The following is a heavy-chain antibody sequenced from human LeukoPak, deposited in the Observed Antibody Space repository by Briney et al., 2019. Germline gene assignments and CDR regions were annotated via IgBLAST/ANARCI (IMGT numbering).Heavy chain of an antibody. V-gene: IGHV3-23*01. D-gene: IGHD6-19*01. CDR2: ISGTGGRI. J-gene: IGHJ4*02. Sequence: GGSLRLSCAASGFTFSSYGMSWVRQAPGKGLEWVSAISGTGGRIYYADSVKGRFTISRDNSKNTLYLQMNSLRAEDTAVYYCVTGRYNSGWDSFDYWGQGTLVIVSS. CDR1: GFTFSSYG. CDR3: VTGRYNSGWDSFDY.